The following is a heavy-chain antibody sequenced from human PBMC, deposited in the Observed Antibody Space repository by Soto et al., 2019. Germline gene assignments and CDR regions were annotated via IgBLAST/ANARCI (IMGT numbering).Heavy chain of an antibody. CDR1: GYTFTSYY. CDR2: INPSGGST. Sequence: GASVKVSCKASGYTFTSYYMHWVRQAPGQGLEWMGIINPSGGSTSYAQKFQGRVTMTRDTSTSTVYMELSSLRSEDTAVYYCARDSGIAARPDWFDPWGQGTLVTV. V-gene: IGHV1-46*03. CDR3: ARDSGIAARPDWFDP. J-gene: IGHJ5*02. D-gene: IGHD6-6*01.